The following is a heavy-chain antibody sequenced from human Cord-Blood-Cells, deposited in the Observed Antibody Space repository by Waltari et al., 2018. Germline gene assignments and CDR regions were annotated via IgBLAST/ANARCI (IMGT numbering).Heavy chain of an antibody. V-gene: IGHV1-69*01. CDR2: IIPIFGTA. CDR3: ARGGIVGAAETTPTQSFRAEYFQH. Sequence: PGSPVKVSCKASGGTFSSYAISWVRQAPGQGLEWMGGIIPIFGTANYAQKFQGRVTITADESTSTAYMELSSLRSEDTAVYYCARGGIVGAAETTPTQSFRAEYFQHWGQGTLVTVSS. J-gene: IGHJ1*01. D-gene: IGHD1-26*01. CDR1: GGTFSSYA.